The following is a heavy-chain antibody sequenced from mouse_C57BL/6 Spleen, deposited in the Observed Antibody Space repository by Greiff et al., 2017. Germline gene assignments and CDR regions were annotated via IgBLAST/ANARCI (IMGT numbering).Heavy chain of an antibody. CDR1: GFTFSSYA. CDR2: ISSGGDYI. D-gene: IGHD2-5*01. CDR3: TREGTYYSNYEAMDY. J-gene: IGHJ4*01. Sequence: EVKVEESGEGLVKPGGSLKLSCAASGFTFSSYAMSWVRQTPEKRLEWVAYISSGGDYIYYADTVKGRFTISRDNARNTLYLQMSSLKSEDTAMYYCTREGTYYSNYEAMDYWGQGTSVTVSS. V-gene: IGHV5-9-1*02.